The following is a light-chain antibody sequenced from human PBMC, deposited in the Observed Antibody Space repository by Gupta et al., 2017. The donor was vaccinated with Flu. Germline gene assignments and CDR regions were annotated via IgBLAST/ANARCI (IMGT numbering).Light chain of an antibody. Sequence: DVVMTQSPLSLPVTLGQPASISCRSSEGLLYSDGKTYLHWFQQRPGQAPRRLIYQVSYRDSGVPDRFSGSGSGTDFTLKISSVEAEDVGIYFCMQGSHWPWAFGQGTTVEIK. V-gene: IGKV2-30*01. J-gene: IGKJ1*01. CDR1: EGLLYSDGKTY. CDR3: MQGSHWPWA. CDR2: QVS.